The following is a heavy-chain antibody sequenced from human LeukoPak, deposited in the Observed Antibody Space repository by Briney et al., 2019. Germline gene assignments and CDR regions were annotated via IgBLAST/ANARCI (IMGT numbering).Heavy chain of an antibody. CDR1: GGSISSGGYY. V-gene: IGHV4-30-2*03. CDR2: IYHSGST. J-gene: IGHJ3*02. Sequence: SQTLSLTCTVSGGSISSGGYYWSWIRQPPGKGLEWIGYIYHSGSTYYNPSLKSRVTISVDTSKNHFSLKLRSVTAADTAVFYCARRNKAVPGDAFDMWGQGTMVSVSS. D-gene: IGHD6-19*01. CDR3: ARRNKAVPGDAFDM.